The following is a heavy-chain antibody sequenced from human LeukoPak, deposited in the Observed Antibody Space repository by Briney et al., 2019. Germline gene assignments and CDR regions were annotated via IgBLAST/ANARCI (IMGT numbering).Heavy chain of an antibody. CDR2: IWYDGSKT. CDR3: AKDSNDYGDYNYFDF. Sequence: GRSLKLSCAASGFTFSTCHIHWVRRAPGKGLEWVALIWYDGSKTYYADSVKGRFTVSRDNSKNTLYLQMNSLRAEDTAVYYCAKDSNDYGDYNYFDFWGQGTLVTVSS. D-gene: IGHD4-17*01. CDR1: GFTFSTCH. J-gene: IGHJ4*02. V-gene: IGHV3-33*06.